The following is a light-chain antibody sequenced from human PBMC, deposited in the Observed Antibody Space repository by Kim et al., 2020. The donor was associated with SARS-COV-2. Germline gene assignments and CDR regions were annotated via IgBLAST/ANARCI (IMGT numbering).Light chain of an antibody. CDR2: EDN. CDR1: SGSIASNY. J-gene: IGLJ3*02. CDR3: QSYDSSNWV. Sequence: GKAVTNSSTRSSGSIASNYVQWYQQRPGSAPTTVIYEDNQRPSGVPDRFSGSIDTSSNSASLTISGLKTEDEADYYCQSYDSSNWVFGGGTQLTVL. V-gene: IGLV6-57*03.